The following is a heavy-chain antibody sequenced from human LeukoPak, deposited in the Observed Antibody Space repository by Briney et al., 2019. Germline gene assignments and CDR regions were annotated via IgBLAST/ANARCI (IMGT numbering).Heavy chain of an antibody. V-gene: IGHV3-30*01. Sequence: GGSLRLSCAASGFTFSSYAMHWVRQAPGKGLEWVAVISYDGSNKYYADSVKGRFTISRDNSKNTLYLQMNSLRAEDTAVYYCANDAPHWGSYHYFDYWGQGTLVTVSS. CDR1: GFTFSSYA. CDR3: ANDAPHWGSYHYFDY. J-gene: IGHJ4*02. D-gene: IGHD7-27*01. CDR2: ISYDGSNK.